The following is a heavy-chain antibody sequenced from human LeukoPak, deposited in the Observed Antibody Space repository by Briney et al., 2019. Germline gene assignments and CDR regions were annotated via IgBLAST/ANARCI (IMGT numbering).Heavy chain of an antibody. CDR2: IYYSGST. CDR1: GGSISSSSYY. Sequence: PSETLSLTCTVSGGSISSSSYYWGWIRQPPGKGLEWIGSIYYSGSTYYNPSLKSRVTISVDTSKNQFSLKLSSVTAADTAVYHCARLVGCSSTSCYRRVDSWGQGTLVTVSS. CDR3: ARLVGCSSTSCYRRVDS. V-gene: IGHV4-39*01. D-gene: IGHD2-2*01. J-gene: IGHJ5*01.